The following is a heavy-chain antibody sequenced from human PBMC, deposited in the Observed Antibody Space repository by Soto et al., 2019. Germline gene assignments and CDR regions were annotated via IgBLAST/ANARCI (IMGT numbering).Heavy chain of an antibody. J-gene: IGHJ4*02. V-gene: IGHV1-69*13. CDR1: GGTFSSYA. D-gene: IGHD2-15*01. CDR3: ARGPGYCSGGSCHPNPLDY. CDR2: IIPIFGTA. Sequence: ASVKVSCKASGGTFSSYAISWVRQAPGQGLEWMGGIIPIFGTANYAQKFQGRVTITADESTSTACMELSSLRSEDTAVYYCARGPGYCSGGSCHPNPLDYWGQGTLVTVSS.